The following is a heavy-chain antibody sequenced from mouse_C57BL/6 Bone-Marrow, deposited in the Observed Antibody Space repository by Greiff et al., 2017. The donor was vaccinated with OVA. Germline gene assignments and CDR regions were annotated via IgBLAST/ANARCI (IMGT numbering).Heavy chain of an antibody. J-gene: IGHJ3*01. V-gene: IGHV1-50*01. CDR2: IDPSDSYT. CDR3: ARWFAY. Sequence: VKLMESGAELVKPGASVKLSCKASGYTFTSYWMQWVKQRPGQGLEWIGEIDPSDSYTNYNQKFKGKATLTVDTSYSTAYMQLSSLTSEDTAVYYCARWFAYWGQGTLVTVSA. CDR1: GYTFTSYW.